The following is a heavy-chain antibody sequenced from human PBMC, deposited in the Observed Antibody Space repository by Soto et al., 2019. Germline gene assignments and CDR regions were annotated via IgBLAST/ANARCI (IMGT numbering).Heavy chain of an antibody. CDR2: ISWNSGSI. CDR3: AKGVAVADYYYYGMDV. V-gene: IGHV3-9*01. Sequence: GGSLRLSCAASGFTFDDYAMHWVRQAPGKGLEWVSGISWNSGSIGYADSVKGRFTISRDNAKNSLYLQMNSLRAEDTALYYCAKGVAVADYYYYGMDVWGQGTTVTVSS. CDR1: GFTFDDYA. J-gene: IGHJ6*02. D-gene: IGHD6-19*01.